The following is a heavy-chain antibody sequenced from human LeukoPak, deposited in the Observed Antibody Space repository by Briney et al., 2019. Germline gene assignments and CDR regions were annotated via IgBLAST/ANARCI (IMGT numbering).Heavy chain of an antibody. Sequence: PGGSLRLSCAASEFTFSSYWMHWVRQAPGKGLVWVSHINPDGTTTNYADSVKGRFTISRDNAKNTLYLQMNSLRAEDTALYYCAREYSDSSGYYYGLDNWGQGTLVTVSS. CDR1: EFTFSSYW. CDR3: AREYSDSSGYYYGLDN. D-gene: IGHD3-22*01. CDR2: INPDGTTT. J-gene: IGHJ4*02. V-gene: IGHV3-74*01.